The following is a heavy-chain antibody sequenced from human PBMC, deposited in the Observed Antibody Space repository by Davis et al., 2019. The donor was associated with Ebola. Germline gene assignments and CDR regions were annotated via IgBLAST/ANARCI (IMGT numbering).Heavy chain of an antibody. V-gene: IGHV1-69*04. J-gene: IGHJ4*02. D-gene: IGHD2-15*01. Sequence: SVKVSCKASGGTFSSYAISWVRQAPGQGLEWMGRIIPILGIANYAQKFQGRVTNTADKSTSTAYMELSSLRSEDTAVYYCARGGRVVVAATGCLDYWGQGTLVTVSS. CDR3: ARGGRVVVAATGCLDY. CDR2: IIPILGIA. CDR1: GGTFSSYA.